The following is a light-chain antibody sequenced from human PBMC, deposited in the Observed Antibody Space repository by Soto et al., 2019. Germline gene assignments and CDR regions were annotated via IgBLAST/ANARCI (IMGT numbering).Light chain of an antibody. V-gene: IGKV3-20*01. CDR1: QTVDSTY. CDR2: RAS. Sequence: EVVLTQSPGTLSLSPGERATLSCRASQTVDSTYFAWLQQKPGQAPRLLIYRASSRAAGVPDRFSGSGSGTDFTLTISILDPEDFAVYYCQQYDTSPPLYTFGQGTKLEIK. CDR3: QQYDTSPPLYT. J-gene: IGKJ2*01.